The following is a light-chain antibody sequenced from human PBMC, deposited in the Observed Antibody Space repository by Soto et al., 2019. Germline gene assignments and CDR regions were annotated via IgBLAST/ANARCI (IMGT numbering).Light chain of an antibody. CDR2: GAS. CDR1: QTVTHNH. CDR3: QQHGTSPIT. V-gene: IGKV3-20*01. J-gene: IGKJ5*01. Sequence: EIVLTQSPDTLSLSPGERATLSCRASQTVTHNHLAWHQQKPGQTPRLLVYGASSRATGIPDRFSGSGSGTDFTLTIGRLEPEDFAVYYCQQHGTSPITFGQGTRLEIK.